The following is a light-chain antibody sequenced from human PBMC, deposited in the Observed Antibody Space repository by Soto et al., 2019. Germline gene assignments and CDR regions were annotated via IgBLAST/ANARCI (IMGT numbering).Light chain of an antibody. Sequence: QSALTQPPSASGSPGQSVTISCTGTSSDVGAYNYVSWYQFHAGKAPKLIVYEVSKRPSDVPDRFSASKSGNTASLTVSGLQTEDEADYYCSSYAGSNNYVFGIGTKVTVL. CDR3: SSYAGSNNYV. CDR2: EVS. CDR1: SSDVGAYNY. V-gene: IGLV2-8*01. J-gene: IGLJ1*01.